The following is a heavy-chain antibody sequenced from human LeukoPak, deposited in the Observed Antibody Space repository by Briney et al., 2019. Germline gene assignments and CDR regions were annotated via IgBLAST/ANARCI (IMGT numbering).Heavy chain of an antibody. CDR3: VAVTATLLSY. CDR2: IYYSGTT. V-gene: IGHV4-39*07. CDR1: GGSISSSSYY. J-gene: IGHJ4*02. Sequence: SETLSLTCTVSGGSISSSSYYWGWIRQPPGKGLEWIGSIYYSGTTYYNPSLKSRVTISVDTSRNQFSLKLSSVTAADTAVYYCVAVTATLLSYWGQGTLVTVSS. D-gene: IGHD2-21*02.